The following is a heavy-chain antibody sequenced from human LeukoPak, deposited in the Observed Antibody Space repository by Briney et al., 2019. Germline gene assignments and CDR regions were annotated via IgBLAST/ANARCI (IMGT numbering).Heavy chain of an antibody. CDR3: ARHLGGYARYYYYYYMDV. V-gene: IGHV5-51*01. J-gene: IGHJ6*03. D-gene: IGHD5-12*01. CDR2: IYPGDSDT. Sequence: PGESLKISCKGSGYSFTSYWIGWVRQMPGKGLEWMGIIYPGDSDTRYSPSFQGQVTISADKSISTAYLQWSSLKASDTAMYYCARHLGGYARYYYYYYMDVWGKGTTVTVSS. CDR1: GYSFTSYW.